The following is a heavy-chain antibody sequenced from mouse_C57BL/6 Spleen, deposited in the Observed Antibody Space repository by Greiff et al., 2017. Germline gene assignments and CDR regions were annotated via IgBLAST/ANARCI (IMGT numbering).Heavy chain of an antibody. CDR1: GYTFTSYW. CDR2: INPSNGGT. D-gene: IGHD3-3*01. V-gene: IGHV1-53*01. J-gene: IGHJ1*03. CDR3: SKKPNRAQDWYFEV. Sequence: QVQLLQPGTELVKPGASVKLSCKASGYTFTSYWMHWVKQRPGQGLEWIGNINPSNGGTNYNEKFKSKATLTVDKSSSTAYMQLNSLTSEDSAVYYRSKKPNRAQDWYFEVRDRRNTGSGSS.